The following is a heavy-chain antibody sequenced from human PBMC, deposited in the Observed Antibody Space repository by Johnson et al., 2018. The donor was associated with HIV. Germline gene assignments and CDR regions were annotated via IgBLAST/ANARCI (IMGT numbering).Heavy chain of an antibody. Sequence: DSVKDRFTISRDKSKNTLYLQMNSLRAEDTAVYYCAREGGIAAAGTDAFDIWGQGTMVTVSS. CDR3: AREGGIAAAGTDAFDI. D-gene: IGHD6-13*01. V-gene: IGHV3-30*07. J-gene: IGHJ3*02.